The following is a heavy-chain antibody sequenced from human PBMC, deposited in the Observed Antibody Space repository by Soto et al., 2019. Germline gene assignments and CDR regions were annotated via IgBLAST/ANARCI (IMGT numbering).Heavy chain of an antibody. CDR1: GYTFTSYV. V-gene: IGHV1-18*01. D-gene: IGHD6-19*01. J-gene: IGHJ6*02. CDR3: ARVVATVAGPYGMDV. CDR2: ISAYNGNT. Sequence: QVQLVQSGAEVKKPGASVKVSCRASGYTFTSYVISWVRQAPAQGLEWMGWISAYNGNTNFAQKLQGRVIMTTDTSTSTAYMELRSVRSDDTAVYYCARVVATVAGPYGMDVWGQGTTVTVSS.